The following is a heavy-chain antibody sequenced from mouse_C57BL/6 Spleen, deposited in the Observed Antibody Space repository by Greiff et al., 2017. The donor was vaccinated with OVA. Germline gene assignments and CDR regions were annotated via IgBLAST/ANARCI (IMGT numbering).Heavy chain of an antibody. Sequence: QVQLQQPGAELVMPGASVKLSCKASGYTFTSYWMHWVKQRPGQGLEWIGEIDPSDSYTNYNQKFKGKSTLTVDKSSSTAYMQLSSLTSEDSAVYYCARLITTGRVYFDYWGQGTTLTVSS. J-gene: IGHJ2*01. D-gene: IGHD2-4*01. V-gene: IGHV1-69*01. CDR3: ARLITTGRVYFDY. CDR1: GYTFTSYW. CDR2: IDPSDSYT.